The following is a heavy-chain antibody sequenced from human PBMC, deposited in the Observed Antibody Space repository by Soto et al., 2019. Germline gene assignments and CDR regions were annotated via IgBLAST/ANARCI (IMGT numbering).Heavy chain of an antibody. CDR1: GFTFSSYA. D-gene: IGHD4-17*01. CDR2: ISGSGGST. Sequence: EVQLLESGGGLVQPGGSLRLSCAASGFTFSSYAMSWVRQAPGKGLEWVSAISGSGGSTYYADSVKGRFTISRDNSKNTLYLQMNRLRADDTAVYYCAKDPKGDYVRNYYYYMDVWGKGTTVTVSS. V-gene: IGHV3-23*01. J-gene: IGHJ6*03. CDR3: AKDPKGDYVRNYYYYMDV.